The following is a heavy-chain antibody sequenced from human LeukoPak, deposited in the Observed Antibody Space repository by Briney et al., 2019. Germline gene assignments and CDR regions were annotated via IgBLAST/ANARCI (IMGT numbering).Heavy chain of an antibody. D-gene: IGHD3-22*01. CDR1: GGTFSSYA. V-gene: IGHV1-69*05. Sequence: SVKVSCKASGGTFSSYAISWVRQGPGQGLEWMGRIIPIFGTANYAQKFQGRVTITTDESTSTAYMELSSLRSEDTAVYYCARAPFSGYDHYYMDVWGKGTTVTVSS. J-gene: IGHJ6*03. CDR3: ARAPFSGYDHYYMDV. CDR2: IIPIFGTA.